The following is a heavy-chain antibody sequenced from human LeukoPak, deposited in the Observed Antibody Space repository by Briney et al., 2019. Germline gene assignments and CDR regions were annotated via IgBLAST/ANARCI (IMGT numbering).Heavy chain of an antibody. CDR2: ISSSSSYT. CDR3: ASSRYCSSTSCFYFDY. J-gene: IGHJ4*02. Sequence: GGSLRLSCAASGITFSSYSMKWVRQAPGKGLEWVSSISSSSSYTNYADSVKGRFTISRDNAKNSLYLQMNSLRAEDTAVYYCASSRYCSSTSCFYFDYWGQGTLVTVSS. V-gene: IGHV3-21*01. D-gene: IGHD2-2*01. CDR1: GITFSSYS.